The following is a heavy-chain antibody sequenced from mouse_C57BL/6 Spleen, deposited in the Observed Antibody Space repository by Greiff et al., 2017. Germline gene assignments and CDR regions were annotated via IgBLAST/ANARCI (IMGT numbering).Heavy chain of an antibody. J-gene: IGHJ2*01. D-gene: IGHD2-4*01. CDR3: ARWDYYDSHFDY. V-gene: IGHV1-81*01. Sequence: VKLMESGAELARPGASVKLSFKSSGYTFTSYGISWVKQRTGQGLEWIGEIYPRSGNTYYNEKFKGKATLTADKSSSTAYMELRSLTSEDSAVYFCARWDYYDSHFDYWGQGTTLTVSS. CDR1: GYTFTSYG. CDR2: IYPRSGNT.